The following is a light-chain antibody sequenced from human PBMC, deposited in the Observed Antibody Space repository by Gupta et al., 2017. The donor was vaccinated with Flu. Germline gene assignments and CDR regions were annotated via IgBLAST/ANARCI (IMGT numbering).Light chain of an antibody. Sequence: TTLFLSPGARVSRSCVVSQSVSSRYLACHQQKAGSAPRLLIYDASSRSNGLPDRFSGSGSATDFTLTISMQAPEDFAVYYIQQKGSSPWTFGQGTKVEIK. CDR1: QSVSSRY. CDR3: QQKGSSPWT. CDR2: DAS. V-gene: IGKV3D-20*01. J-gene: IGKJ1*01.